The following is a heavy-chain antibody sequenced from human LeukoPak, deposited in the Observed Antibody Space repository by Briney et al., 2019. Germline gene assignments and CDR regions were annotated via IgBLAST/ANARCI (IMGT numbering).Heavy chain of an antibody. V-gene: IGHV3-23*01. J-gene: IGHJ4*02. CDR2: ISGSGGST. CDR3: AKEGLRFLEWLLFPVDY. Sequence: GGSLRLSCAVSGFTFSSYAMSWVRQAPGKGLEWVSAISGSGGSTYYADSVKGRFTISRDNSKNTLYLQMNSLRAEDTAVYYCAKEGLRFLEWLLFPVDYWGQGTLVTVSS. CDR1: GFTFSSYA. D-gene: IGHD3-3*01.